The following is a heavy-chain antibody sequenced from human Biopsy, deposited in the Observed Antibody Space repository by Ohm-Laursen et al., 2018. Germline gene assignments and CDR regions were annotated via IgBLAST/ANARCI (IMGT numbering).Heavy chain of an antibody. CDR2: MDPNSGNT. CDR3: ARDFNYDGGGSFNFDY. Sequence: SVKVSCKVSGYTFTNYNVNWVRQATGQGLEWMGWMDPNSGNTGYAQKFQGRVTMTRNTSISTAYMELSSLTSVDTAVYYCARDFNYDGGGSFNFDYWGQGTLVTVSS. V-gene: IGHV1-8*01. CDR1: GYTFTNYN. J-gene: IGHJ4*02. D-gene: IGHD3-22*01.